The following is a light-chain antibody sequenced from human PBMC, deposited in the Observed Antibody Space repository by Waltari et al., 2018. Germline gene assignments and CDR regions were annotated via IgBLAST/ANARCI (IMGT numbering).Light chain of an antibody. CDR3: QQHYGVLWT. V-gene: IGKV4-1*01. Sequence: IVMTQSPDSLAVSLGERATINCKSSQSLLYSSNNKNYLAWYQQKPGQPPKLLIYWASTRESGVPDRFSCRGSGTDFTLTISTLQAEDVAVYYCQQHYGVLWTFGQGTKVEI. CDR2: WAS. CDR1: QSLLYSSNNKNY. J-gene: IGKJ1*01.